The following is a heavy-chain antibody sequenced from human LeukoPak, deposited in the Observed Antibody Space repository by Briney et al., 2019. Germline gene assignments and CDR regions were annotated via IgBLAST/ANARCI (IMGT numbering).Heavy chain of an antibody. V-gene: IGHV4-59*11. J-gene: IGHJ4*02. CDR1: GGSISSHY. Sequence: ETLSLTCAVSGGSISSHYWSWIRQPPGKVLEWVGYIYYSGTTNYNPSLKSRVTISVDTSKNQFSLKLSSVTAADTAVYYCARGVYIAAAQYGYWGQGTLVTVSS. CDR2: IYYSGTT. CDR3: ARGVYIAAAQYGY. D-gene: IGHD6-13*01.